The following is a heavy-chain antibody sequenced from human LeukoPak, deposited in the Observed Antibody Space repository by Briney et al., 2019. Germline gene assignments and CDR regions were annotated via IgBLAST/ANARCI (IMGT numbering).Heavy chain of an antibody. J-gene: IGHJ4*02. D-gene: IGHD1-26*01. CDR1: GFTFSTSG. CDR3: ANGRYEQILFDY. CDR2: ISADGAYT. V-gene: IGHV3-23*01. Sequence: GGSLRLSCAASGFTFSTSGMSCVRQAPGTGLEWVSGISADGAYTHYADSVKGRFTISRDNSKNTSYLQMHSLRADDTAVYYCANGRYEQILFDYWGQGTLVTVSS.